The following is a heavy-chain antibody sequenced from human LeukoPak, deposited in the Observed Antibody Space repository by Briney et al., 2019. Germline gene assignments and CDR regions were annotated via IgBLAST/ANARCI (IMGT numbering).Heavy chain of an antibody. V-gene: IGHV3-48*01. J-gene: IGHJ3*02. Sequence: GGSLGLSCAASGFTFSDYCMNWVRQAPGKGLEWVAYISSRSSTIYYADSVKGRFTISRDNSKNTLYLQMNSLRAEDTAVYYCAKDPPGIVGIPAAEYAFDIWGQGTMDTVPS. D-gene: IGHD2-2*01. CDR2: ISSRSSTI. CDR3: AKDPPGIVGIPAAEYAFDI. CDR1: GFTFSDYC.